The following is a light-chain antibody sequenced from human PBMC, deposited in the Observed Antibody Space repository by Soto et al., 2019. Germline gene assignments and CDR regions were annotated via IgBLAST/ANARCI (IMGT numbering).Light chain of an antibody. V-gene: IGKV3-15*01. CDR2: GAS. Sequence: EIVMTQSPVTLSVSPGARATLSCRASQSVSSNLAWYQQKPGQAPRLLIYGASTRATGIPARFSGSRSGTEFTLTISSLQSEDFAVYDGQQYNNWPRKFGKGTKVEI. J-gene: IGKJ1*01. CDR1: QSVSSN. CDR3: QQYNNWPRK.